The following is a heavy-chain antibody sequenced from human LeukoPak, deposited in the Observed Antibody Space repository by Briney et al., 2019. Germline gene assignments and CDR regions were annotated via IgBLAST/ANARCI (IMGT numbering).Heavy chain of an antibody. CDR1: GASIGSGGYY. D-gene: IGHD3-10*01. CDR2: IYYSGST. Sequence: SQTLSLTCTVSGASIGSGGYYWTSIRQLPGKGLEWIGYIYYSGSTYYNPSLKSRVDISVDTSKNQFYLKLSSVTAADTAVHYCARGYGSGRYDWFDPWGQGTPVTVSS. V-gene: IGHV4-31*03. CDR3: ARGYGSGRYDWFDP. J-gene: IGHJ5*02.